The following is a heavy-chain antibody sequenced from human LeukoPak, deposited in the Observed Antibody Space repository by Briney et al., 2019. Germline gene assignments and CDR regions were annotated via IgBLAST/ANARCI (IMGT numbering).Heavy chain of an antibody. D-gene: IGHD3-10*01. V-gene: IGHV3-23*01. Sequence: GGSLRLSCAASGFTFSSYWMSWVRQAPGKGLEWVSAISGSGGSTYYADSVKGRFTISRDDSKNTAYLQMDSLKTEDTAVYYCTGNYYGSGSYADFDYWGQGTLVTVSS. CDR1: GFTFSSYW. CDR3: TGNYYGSGSYADFDY. J-gene: IGHJ4*02. CDR2: ISGSGGST.